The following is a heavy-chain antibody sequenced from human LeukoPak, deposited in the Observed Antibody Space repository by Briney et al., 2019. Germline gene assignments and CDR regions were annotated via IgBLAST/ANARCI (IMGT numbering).Heavy chain of an antibody. D-gene: IGHD3-22*01. CDR3: XXQGSXXNSGYSFDY. Sequence: GESLKISCKASGYSLINHWIGWVRQMPGKGLDWVGIIYPGNADATYSPSFQGQVTISADKSTTTVYLQWSSLKASDTATYSXXXQGSXXNSGYSFDYWXQGTLVTVSS. V-gene: IGHV5-51*01. CDR1: GYSLINHW. J-gene: IGHJ4*02. CDR2: IYPGNADA.